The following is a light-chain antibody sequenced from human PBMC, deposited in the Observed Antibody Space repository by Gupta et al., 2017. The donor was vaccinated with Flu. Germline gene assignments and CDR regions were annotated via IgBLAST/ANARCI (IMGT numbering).Light chain of an antibody. Sequence: PSSLSASVGDRVTITCQASHDISDYLNWYQHKPGNAPELLIYDASILQTGVPSRFSGSGSGTDFTFTISSLQPEDIATYYCQQYNNLPITFGGGTKVEIK. V-gene: IGKV1-33*01. CDR1: HDISDY. CDR3: QQYNNLPIT. CDR2: DAS. J-gene: IGKJ4*01.